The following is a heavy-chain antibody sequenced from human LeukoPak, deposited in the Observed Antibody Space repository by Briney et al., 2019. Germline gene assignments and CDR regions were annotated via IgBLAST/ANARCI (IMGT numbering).Heavy chain of an antibody. Sequence: GGSLRLSCAASGFTFSSYSMNWVRQAPGKGLEWVSSISSSSSYIYYADSVKGRFTISRDNAKNSLYLQMNNLRAEDTAVYYCARDYAVVPAANDYWGQGTLVTVSS. CDR1: GFTFSSYS. J-gene: IGHJ4*02. D-gene: IGHD2-2*01. CDR2: ISSSSSYI. V-gene: IGHV3-21*01. CDR3: ARDYAVVPAANDY.